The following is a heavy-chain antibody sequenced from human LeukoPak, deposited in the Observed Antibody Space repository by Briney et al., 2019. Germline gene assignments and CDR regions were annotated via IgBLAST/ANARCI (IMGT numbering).Heavy chain of an antibody. CDR3: ARDSNYYDSSGPKRNWFDP. D-gene: IGHD3-22*01. CDR2: ISAYNGNT. Sequence: ASVKVSCKASGYTFTSYGISWVRQAPGQGLEWMGWISAYNGNTNYAQKLQGRVTMTTDTSTSTAYVELRSLRSDDTAVYYCARDSNYYDSSGPKRNWFDPWGQGTLVTVSS. V-gene: IGHV1-18*01. J-gene: IGHJ5*02. CDR1: GYTFTSYG.